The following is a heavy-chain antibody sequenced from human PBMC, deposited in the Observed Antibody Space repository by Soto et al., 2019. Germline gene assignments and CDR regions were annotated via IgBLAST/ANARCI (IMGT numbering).Heavy chain of an antibody. J-gene: IGHJ6*03. CDR1: GFTFSSYS. CDR2: ISSSSSYI. V-gene: IGHV3-21*01. D-gene: IGHD5-12*01. CDR3: ARDRSSGYDYYYYYYMDV. Sequence: EVQLVESGGGLVKPGGSLRLSCAASGFTFSSYSMNWVRQAPGKGLEWVSSISSSSSYIYYADSVKGRFTISRDNAKNSRYLQMNSLRAEDTAVYYCARDRSSGYDYYYYYYMDVWGKGTTVTVSS.